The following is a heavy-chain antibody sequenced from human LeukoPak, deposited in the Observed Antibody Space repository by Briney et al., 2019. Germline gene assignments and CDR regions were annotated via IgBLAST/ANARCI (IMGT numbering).Heavy chain of an antibody. CDR3: ARDFPKGGYCSSTSCYAYYYYGMDV. CDR1: GFTFSSYS. J-gene: IGHJ6*02. D-gene: IGHD2-2*03. Sequence: GGSLRLSCAASGFTFSSYSMTWVRQAPGKGLEWVSSISSSSSYIYYADSVKGRFTISRDNAKNSLCLQMNSLRAEDTAVYYCARDFPKGGYCSSTSCYAYYYYGMDVWGQGTTVTVSS. V-gene: IGHV3-21*04. CDR2: ISSSSSYI.